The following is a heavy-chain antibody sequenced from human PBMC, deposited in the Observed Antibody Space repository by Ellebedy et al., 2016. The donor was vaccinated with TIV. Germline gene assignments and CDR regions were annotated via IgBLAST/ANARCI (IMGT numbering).Heavy chain of an antibody. D-gene: IGHD1-7*01. CDR3: VREASIGGTVFFDY. CDR1: GFTFSSYA. V-gene: IGHV3-74*01. J-gene: IGHJ4*02. Sequence: GESLKISCAASGFTFSSYAMNWVRQAPGKGLVWVSRITRDGRTTDYADSVKGRFTIARDDAENTVYLHMSSLRDEDTAVYFCVREASIGGTVFFDYWGQGALVTVSS. CDR2: ITRDGRTT.